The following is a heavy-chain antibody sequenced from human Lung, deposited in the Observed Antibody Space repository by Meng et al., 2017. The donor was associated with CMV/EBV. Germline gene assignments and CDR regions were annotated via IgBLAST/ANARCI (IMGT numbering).Heavy chain of an antibody. CDR3: ARDGTGFYFDY. CDR2: ISYTGST. Sequence: SXTLSLTCTVSGGSISSSYWSWIRQPPGKGLEWIGYISYTGSTNYNPSLKSRVTISLDTSKNQFSLRLNSVTTADTALYYCARDGTGFYFDYWGQGTLVTDSS. CDR1: GGSISSSY. D-gene: IGHD3/OR15-3a*01. V-gene: IGHV4-59*01. J-gene: IGHJ4*02.